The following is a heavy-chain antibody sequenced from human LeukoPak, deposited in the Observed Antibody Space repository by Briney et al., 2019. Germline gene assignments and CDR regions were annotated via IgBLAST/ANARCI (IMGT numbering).Heavy chain of an antibody. J-gene: IGHJ4*02. CDR2: ISWNSGSI. D-gene: IGHD4/OR15-4a*01. CDR1: GFTFDDYA. Sequence: PGGSLRLSCAASGFTFDDYAMHWVRQAPGKGLEWVSGISWNSGSIGYADSVKGRFTISRDNAKNSLYLQMNSLRAEDTALYYCARGANYGRKGSVYWGQGTLVTVSS. CDR3: ARGANYGRKGSVY. V-gene: IGHV3-9*01.